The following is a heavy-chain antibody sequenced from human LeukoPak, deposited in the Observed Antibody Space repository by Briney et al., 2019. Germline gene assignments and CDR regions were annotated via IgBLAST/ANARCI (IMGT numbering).Heavy chain of an antibody. V-gene: IGHV1-46*01. Sequence: GASVKVSCKASGYAFINYYMHWVRQAPGQGLEWMGLINPSTGNTAYAQSFQGRVTMTRDTSTNTGYMELRSLRSDDTAVYYCAREYGSGSYTGIDYWGQGTLVTVSS. CDR3: AREYGSGSYTGIDY. CDR1: GYAFINYY. J-gene: IGHJ4*02. D-gene: IGHD3-10*01. CDR2: INPSTGNT.